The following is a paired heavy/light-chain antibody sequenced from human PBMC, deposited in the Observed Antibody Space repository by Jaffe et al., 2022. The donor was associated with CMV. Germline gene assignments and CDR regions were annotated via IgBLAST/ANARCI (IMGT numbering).Heavy chain of an antibody. J-gene: IGHJ5*02. CDR3: ARHMYDEYGHKIGGWFDP. V-gene: IGHV4-39*01. CDR2: VAYSGDT. CDR1: GDSISSSFYY. D-gene: IGHD2-8*01. Sequence: QLQLQESGPGLLKPSETLSLTCAVSGDSISSSFYYWGWVRQPPGQGLEWIGSVAYSGDTYSNPSLRSRVTMSVDTSKNHFSLRLSSITAADTAVYYCARHMYDEYGHKIGGWFDPWGQGTLVTVSS.
Light chain of an antibody. CDR2: GAS. V-gene: IGKV3-15*01. CDR1: QSVSGN. Sequence: IVMTQSPVTLSVSPGERATLSCRASQSVSGNLAWYQQKPGQAPRLLVYGASTRATGVPPRFSGSGSGTEFTLTISSLQSEDFALYYCQQYDNWPPWTFGQGTKVEIK. J-gene: IGKJ1*01. CDR3: QQYDNWPPWT.